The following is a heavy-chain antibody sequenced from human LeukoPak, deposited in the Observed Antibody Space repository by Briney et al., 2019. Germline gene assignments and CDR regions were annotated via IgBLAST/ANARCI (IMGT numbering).Heavy chain of an antibody. Sequence: SETLSLTCTVSGGFITSSNSHWGWIRQPPGKGLEWVGTIYYSGSTYYKSSLKSRVTISVDTSKNQFSLKLSSVTAADTAVYYCARRHYGSGSYSTYRDYWGQGTLVTVSS. V-gene: IGHV4-39*07. CDR1: GGFITSSNSH. D-gene: IGHD3-10*01. J-gene: IGHJ4*02. CDR2: IYYSGST. CDR3: ARRHYGSGSYSTYRDY.